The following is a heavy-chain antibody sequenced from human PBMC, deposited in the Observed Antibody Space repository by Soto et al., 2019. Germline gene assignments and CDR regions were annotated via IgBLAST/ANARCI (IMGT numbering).Heavy chain of an antibody. D-gene: IGHD1-26*01. J-gene: IGHJ5*02. CDR3: ATQEVGGTYVYTFDP. CDR1: GGSSNSSSYY. Sequence: QLHLRESGPGLVKPSETLSLTCTVSGGSSNSSSYYWGWIRQPPGKGLEWIGSIYYSGSTYYNPSLKSRVTISVDTSKNQFSLKLSSVTAADTAVYYCATQEVGGTYVYTFDPWGQGTLLTVSS. CDR2: IYYSGST. V-gene: IGHV4-39*01.